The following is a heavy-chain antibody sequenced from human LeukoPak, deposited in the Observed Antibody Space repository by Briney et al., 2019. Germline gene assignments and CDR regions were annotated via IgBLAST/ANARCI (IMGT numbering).Heavy chain of an antibody. CDR2: ISYDGSNK. Sequence: GGSLRLSCAASGFTFSSYAMHWVRQAPGKGLEWVAVISYDGSNKYYADSVKGRFTISRDNSKNTLYLQMHSLRAEDTAVYYCARGVTGYSSGWQGYWGQGTLVTASS. CDR1: GFTFSSYA. V-gene: IGHV3-30-3*01. J-gene: IGHJ4*02. D-gene: IGHD6-19*01. CDR3: ARGVTGYSSGWQGY.